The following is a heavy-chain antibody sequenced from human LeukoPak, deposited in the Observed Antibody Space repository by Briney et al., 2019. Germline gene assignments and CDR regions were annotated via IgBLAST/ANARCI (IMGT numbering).Heavy chain of an antibody. CDR1: GFTFSSYG. Sequence: PGGSLRLSCAASGFTFSSYGMHWVRQAPGKGLEGVAVISYDGSNKYYADSVKGRFTISIDNSKNTLYLQKNSLRAEDTAVDYCAKAYRVLRYFDWFVDGMDVWGQGTTVTVSS. J-gene: IGHJ6*02. CDR3: AKAYRVLRYFDWFVDGMDV. CDR2: ISYDGSNK. V-gene: IGHV3-30*18. D-gene: IGHD3-9*01.